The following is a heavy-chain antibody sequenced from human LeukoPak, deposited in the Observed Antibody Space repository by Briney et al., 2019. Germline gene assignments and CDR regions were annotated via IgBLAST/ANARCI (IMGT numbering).Heavy chain of an antibody. D-gene: IGHD4-11*01. Sequence: PSGTLSLTCTVSGGSISGYYWSWIRQAAGEGLEYIGRIYITGSTTYNPSLKSRVTMPIPEKQLPMKLNSVTAADTAVYYCARGVTSDWYFDVWGRGTLVTVSS. V-gene: IGHV4-4*07. J-gene: IGHJ2*01. CDR1: GGSISGYY. CDR3: ARGVTSDWYFDV. CDR2: IYITGST.